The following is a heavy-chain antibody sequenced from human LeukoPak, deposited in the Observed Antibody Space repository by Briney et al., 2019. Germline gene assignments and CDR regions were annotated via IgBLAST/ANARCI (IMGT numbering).Heavy chain of an antibody. J-gene: IGHJ4*02. CDR2: IKHDEREE. CDR1: GFTFSESW. D-gene: IGHD3-22*01. CDR3: ARGSTYYDSSGQVPFDY. Sequence: GGSLRLSCVASGFTFSESWMTWVRQAPGKGLEWVASIKHDEREEYYADSVKGRFTISRDNAKNSLYLQMNSLRAEDTAVYYCARGSTYYDSSGQVPFDYWGQGTLVTVSS. V-gene: IGHV3-7*01.